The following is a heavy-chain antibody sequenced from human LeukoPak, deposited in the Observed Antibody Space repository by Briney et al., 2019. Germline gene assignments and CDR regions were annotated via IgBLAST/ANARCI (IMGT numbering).Heavy chain of an antibody. CDR2: ISSSGSTI. CDR1: GFTFSDYY. D-gene: IGHD6-13*01. Sequence: GGSLRLSCAASGFTFSDYYMSWIRQAPGKGLEWVSYISSSGSTIYYADSVKGRFTISRDDAKNSLYLQMNSLRAEDTAVYYCARSIAAAGTASWDFDYWGQGTLVTASS. V-gene: IGHV3-11*04. CDR3: ARSIAAAGTASWDFDY. J-gene: IGHJ4*02.